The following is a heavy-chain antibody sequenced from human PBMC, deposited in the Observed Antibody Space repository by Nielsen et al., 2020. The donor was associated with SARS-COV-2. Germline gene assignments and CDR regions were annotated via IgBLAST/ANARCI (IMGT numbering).Heavy chain of an antibody. CDR2: IGTAGDT. J-gene: IGHJ6*02. V-gene: IGHV3-13*04. Sequence: GGSLRLSCAASGFTFSSYDMHWVRQATGKGLEWVSAIGTAGDTYYPGSVKGRLTISRENAKNSLYLQMNSLRAGDTAVYYCARGDYGPYYYYGMDVWGQGTTVTVSS. D-gene: IGHD4/OR15-4a*01. CDR1: GFTFSSYD. CDR3: ARGDYGPYYYYGMDV.